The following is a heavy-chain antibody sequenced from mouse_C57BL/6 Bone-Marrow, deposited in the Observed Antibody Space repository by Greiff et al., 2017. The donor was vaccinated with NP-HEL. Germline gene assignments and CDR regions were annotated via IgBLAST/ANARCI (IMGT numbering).Heavy chain of an antibody. Sequence: QVQLQQPGAELVMPGASVKLSCKASGYTFTSYWMHWVKQRPGQGLEWIGEIDPSDSYTNYNQKFKGKSTLTVDKSSRTAYMQLSSLTSEDSAVYYCARDGYSYWYFDVWGTGTTVTVSS. J-gene: IGHJ1*03. D-gene: IGHD2-3*01. CDR1: GYTFTSYW. V-gene: IGHV1-69*01. CDR3: ARDGYSYWYFDV. CDR2: IDPSDSYT.